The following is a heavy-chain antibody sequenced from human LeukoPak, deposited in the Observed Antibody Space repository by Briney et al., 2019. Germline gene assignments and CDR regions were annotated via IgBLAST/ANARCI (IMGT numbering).Heavy chain of an antibody. D-gene: IGHD3-10*02. V-gene: IGHV3-43*01. CDR3: AELGITMIGGV. Sequence: GGSLRLSCAASGFTFDDYTMHWVRQPPGKGLEWVSLIYWDGSSTYYADSVKGRFTISRDNAKNSLYLQMNSLRAEDTAVYYCAELGITMIGGVWGKGTTVTISS. J-gene: IGHJ6*04. CDR2: IYWDGSST. CDR1: GFTFDDYT.